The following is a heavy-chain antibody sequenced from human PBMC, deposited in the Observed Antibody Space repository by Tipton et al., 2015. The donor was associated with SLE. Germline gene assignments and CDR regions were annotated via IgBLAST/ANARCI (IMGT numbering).Heavy chain of an antibody. V-gene: IGHV4-39*07. CDR2: VYFSGST. J-gene: IGHJ4*02. Sequence: TLSLTCTVSGGSIRSSSYYWGWIRQPPGKGLEWIGSVYFSGSTYYNPSLTSRVTISLDTSKNQFSLKLSSVTAADTAVYYCARLSGWTGYFDYWGQGTLVTVSS. CDR3: ARLSGWTGYFDY. CDR1: GGSIRSSSYY. D-gene: IGHD6-19*01.